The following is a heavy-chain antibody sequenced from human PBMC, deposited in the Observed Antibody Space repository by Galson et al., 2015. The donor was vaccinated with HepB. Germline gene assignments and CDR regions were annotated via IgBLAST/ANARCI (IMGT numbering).Heavy chain of an antibody. D-gene: IGHD3-3*02. CDR1: GFTFSDYY. V-gene: IGHV3-72*01. CDR2: VRHKARRYTT. Sequence: SLRLSCAASGFTFSDYYMEWVRQAPGKGPEWVGRVRHKARRYTTDYVASVEGRFTISRDDSKNSLYLQMDSLKTEDTAVYYCSRTLPGIDLGYWGQGTLVTVSS. CDR3: SRTLPGIDLGY. J-gene: IGHJ4*02.